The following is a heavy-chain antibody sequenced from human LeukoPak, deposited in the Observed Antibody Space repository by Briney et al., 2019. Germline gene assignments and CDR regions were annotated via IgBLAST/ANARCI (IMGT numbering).Heavy chain of an antibody. Sequence: PGGSLRLSCAASGFTFSNAWMSWVRQAPGKGLEWVGRIKSKTDGGTTDYAAPVKGRFTISRDDSKNTLYLQMNSLKTEDTAVYYCTTNVVVTATPCGCWGQGTLVTVSS. D-gene: IGHD2-21*02. V-gene: IGHV3-15*01. CDR3: TTNVVVTATPCGC. CDR2: IKSKTDGGTT. CDR1: GFTFSNAW. J-gene: IGHJ4*02.